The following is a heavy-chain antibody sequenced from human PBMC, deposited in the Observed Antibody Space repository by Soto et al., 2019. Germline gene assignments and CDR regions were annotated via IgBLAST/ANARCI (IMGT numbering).Heavy chain of an antibody. CDR1: GDSVSSNSAA. J-gene: IGHJ5*02. CDR2: TYYRSNWYN. CDR3: ARAYFSGGSCWVWVGWFVP. D-gene: IGHD2-15*01. V-gene: IGHV6-1*01. Sequence: QVQLQQSGPGLVKPSQTLSLTCAISGDSVSSNSAAWNWIRQSPSRGLEWLGRTYYRSNWYNDYAVYVQRRITLTTDTSKNQFSRQLTSVPPDDTAVYSCARAYFSGGSCWVWVGWFVPWGQGTLVTVSS.